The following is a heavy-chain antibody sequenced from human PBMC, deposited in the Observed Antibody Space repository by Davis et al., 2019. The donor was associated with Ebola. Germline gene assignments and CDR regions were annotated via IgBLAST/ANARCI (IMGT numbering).Heavy chain of an antibody. V-gene: IGHV1-69*13. D-gene: IGHD6-13*01. CDR2: IIPFFGTS. J-gene: IGHJ4*02. CDR1: GDTFSSYA. Sequence: SVKVSCKASGDTFSSYAISWVRQTPGQGLEWMGGIIPFFGTSNYAQKFQGRVTITADESTSTAYMELSSLRFEDTAVYYCVSGTYSSSWYARFDFWGQGTLVTVSS. CDR3: VSGTYSSSWYARFDF.